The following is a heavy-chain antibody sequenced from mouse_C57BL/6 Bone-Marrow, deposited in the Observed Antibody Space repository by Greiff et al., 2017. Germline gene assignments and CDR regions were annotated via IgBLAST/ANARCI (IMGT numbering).Heavy chain of an antibody. Sequence: EVKLVESGGDLVKPGGSLKLSCAASGFTFSSYGMSWVRQTPDKRLEWVVTISSGGSYTYYPDSVKGRFTISRDTAENTLYLQMSSLKSEDTAMYYCARQNWGCFDYWGQGTTLTVSS. CDR2: ISSGGSYT. J-gene: IGHJ2*01. CDR3: ARQNWGCFDY. D-gene: IGHD4-1*01. CDR1: GFTFSSYG. V-gene: IGHV5-6*01.